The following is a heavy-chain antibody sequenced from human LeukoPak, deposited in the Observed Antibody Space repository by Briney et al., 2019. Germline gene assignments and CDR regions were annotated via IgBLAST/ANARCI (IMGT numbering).Heavy chain of an antibody. J-gene: IGHJ4*02. CDR2: IYYSGAT. D-gene: IGHD3-10*01. CDR1: GGSISSSSYH. V-gene: IGHV4-61*05. Sequence: SEALSLTCTVSGGSISSSSYHWGWIRQPPGKGLEWIGHIYYSGATKYNPSLKSRITISVDTSKNQFSLMLSSVTAADTAVYYCARFGITVVRGGKYYFDYWGQGTLVTVSS. CDR3: ARFGITVVRGGKYYFDY.